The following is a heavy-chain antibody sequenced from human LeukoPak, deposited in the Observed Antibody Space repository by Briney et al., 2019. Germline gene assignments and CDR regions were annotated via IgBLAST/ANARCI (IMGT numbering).Heavy chain of an antibody. CDR2: IYYSGST. J-gene: IGHJ3*02. Sequence: PSETLSLTCTVSGGSISSYYWRWIRQPPGKGLEWIGHIYYSGSTNYNPSLKSRVTISVDTSKNQFSLKLSSVTAADTAVYYCARRERRSYSSSSFRGIAFDIWGQGTMVTVSS. CDR3: ARRERRSYSSSSFRGIAFDI. D-gene: IGHD6-6*01. CDR1: GGSISSYY. V-gene: IGHV4-59*01.